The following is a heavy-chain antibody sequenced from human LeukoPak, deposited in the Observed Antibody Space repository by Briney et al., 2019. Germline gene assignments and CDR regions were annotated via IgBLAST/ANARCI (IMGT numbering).Heavy chain of an antibody. D-gene: IGHD3-3*01. CDR1: GFTFGDYA. CDR3: TSLTIFGVVIDDYFDY. V-gene: IGHV3-49*04. Sequence: PGRSLRLSCTASGFTFGDYAMSWVRQAPGKGLEWVGFIRSKAYGGTTEYAASVKGRFTISRDDSKSIAYLQMNSLQTEDTAVYYCTSLTIFGVVIDDYFDYWGQGTLVTVSS. CDR2: IRSKAYGGTT. J-gene: IGHJ4*02.